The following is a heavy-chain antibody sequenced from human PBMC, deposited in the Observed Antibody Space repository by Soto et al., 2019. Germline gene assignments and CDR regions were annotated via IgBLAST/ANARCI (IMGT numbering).Heavy chain of an antibody. CDR3: ARQDIVTAPVRCVFFDS. CDR2: IYPGDSDA. J-gene: IGHJ4*02. CDR1: GYSFTRHW. D-gene: IGHD2-15*01. V-gene: IGHV5-51*01. Sequence: EVQLVQSRAEGKKPGESLKISCKANGYSFTRHWIGWVRQMPGKGLEWMAVIYPGDSDARYSPSFQGHVTISADSSINTAYLQWSSLKASGTSIYFCARQDIVTAPVRCVFFDSWGQGTPVTVSS.